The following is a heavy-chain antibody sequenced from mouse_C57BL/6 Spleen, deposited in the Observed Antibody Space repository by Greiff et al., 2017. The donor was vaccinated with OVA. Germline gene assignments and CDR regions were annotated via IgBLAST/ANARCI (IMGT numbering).Heavy chain of an antibody. V-gene: IGHV5-17*01. Sequence: EVQLVESGGVLVKPGGSLKLSCAASGFTFSDYGMHCGRQAPEKGLVWVAYISSGSSTIHYADTVKGRFTISRDNAKNTLILQMTSLRAEDTALYCCAREEVTARAMDCWGQGASVTVSS. CDR1: GFTFSDYG. J-gene: IGHJ4*01. CDR3: AREEVTARAMDC. D-gene: IGHD2-2*01. CDR2: ISSGSSTI.